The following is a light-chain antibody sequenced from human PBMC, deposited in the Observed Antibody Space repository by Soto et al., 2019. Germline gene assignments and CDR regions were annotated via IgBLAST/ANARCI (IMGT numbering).Light chain of an antibody. V-gene: IGKV3-20*01. CDR2: GAS. CDR3: QQYGTSPLT. Sequence: EIVLTQSPGTLSLSLGERATLSCRASQSVSSSYLAWYQQKPGHAPTLLIYGASSRATGIPDRFSGSGSGTDLTLTISRLEPEDFAVYYCQQYGTSPLTFGGGTKVEIK. CDR1: QSVSSSY. J-gene: IGKJ4*01.